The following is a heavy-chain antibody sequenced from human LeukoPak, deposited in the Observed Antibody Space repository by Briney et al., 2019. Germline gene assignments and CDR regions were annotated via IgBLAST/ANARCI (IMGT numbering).Heavy chain of an antibody. J-gene: IGHJ4*02. CDR2: ISSSGSTT. CDR1: GFTFSDYY. CDR3: ARENDYVWGSYRSHYFDY. Sequence: PGGSLRLSCAASGFTFSDYYMTWIRQARGKGLEWVSYISSSGSTTHYADSVKGRFTISRDNAKNSLYVQMNSLRAEDTAVYYCARENDYVWGSYRSHYFDYWGQGTLVTVSS. V-gene: IGHV3-11*04. D-gene: IGHD3-16*02.